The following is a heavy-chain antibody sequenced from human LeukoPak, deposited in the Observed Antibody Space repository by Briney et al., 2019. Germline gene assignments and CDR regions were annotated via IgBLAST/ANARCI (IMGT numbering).Heavy chain of an antibody. J-gene: IGHJ4*02. CDR2: IGYSAGDT. CDR1: GFTVSSYA. CDR3: AKDDDGHHHGVDH. D-gene: IGHD4-17*01. V-gene: IGHV3-23*01. Sequence: GGSLRLSCAASGFTVSSYAMTWVRQASGKGLEWVSAIGYSAGDTYYADSVKGRFTISRDNSMNTLYLQMSSLRADDTALYYCAKDDDGHHHGVDHWGQGTLVTVSS.